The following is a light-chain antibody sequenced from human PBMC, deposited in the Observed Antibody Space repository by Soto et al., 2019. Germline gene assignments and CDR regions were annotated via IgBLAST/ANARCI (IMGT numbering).Light chain of an antibody. CDR3: RSYTSSSTL. Sequence: QSVLTQPASVSGSPGQPITISCTGTSGDVGGYNYVSWYQQHPGKAPKLMIYDVSNRLSGVSNRFSGSKSGNTASLTISGLQAEDEADYYCRSYTSSSTLFGTGTKVTVL. V-gene: IGLV2-14*01. CDR1: SGDVGGYNY. CDR2: DVS. J-gene: IGLJ1*01.